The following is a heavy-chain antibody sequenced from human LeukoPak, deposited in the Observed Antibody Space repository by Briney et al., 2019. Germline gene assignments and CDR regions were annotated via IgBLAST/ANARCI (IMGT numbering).Heavy chain of an antibody. CDR1: GGSISSGGYY. CDR2: IYYSGST. D-gene: IGHD3-22*01. J-gene: IGHJ4*02. V-gene: IGHV4-31*03. Sequence: SETLSLTCTVSGGSISSGGYYWSWIRQHPGKGLEWIGYIYYSGSTYYNPSLKSRVTISVDTSKNQFSLKLSSVTAADTAVYYCARGMGGSSSYYLHWGQGTLVTVSS. CDR3: ARGMGGSSSYYLH.